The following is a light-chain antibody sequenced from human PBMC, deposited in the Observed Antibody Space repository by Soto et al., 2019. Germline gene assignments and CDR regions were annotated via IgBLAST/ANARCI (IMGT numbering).Light chain of an antibody. Sequence: DIQMTQSPSSLSSCLEARVSITCRASQSISNHLNWYQQKPGKAPKLLIFAASSLQSGVPSRFSGSRSGPDFTLTISSLQPEDFATYYCQQYNSYSWTFGQGTKVDIK. J-gene: IGKJ1*01. V-gene: IGKV1-39*01. CDR1: QSISNH. CDR3: QQYNSYSWT. CDR2: AAS.